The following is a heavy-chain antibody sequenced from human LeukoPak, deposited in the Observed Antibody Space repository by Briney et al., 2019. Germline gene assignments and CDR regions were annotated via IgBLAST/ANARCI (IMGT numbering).Heavy chain of an antibody. D-gene: IGHD6-19*01. CDR1: GVTFSSYA. Sequence: GGSLRLSCAASGVTFSSYAMSWVRQAPGKGLEWVSAIIGSGGSTYYADSVWGPFTISRDNSPSTLYMQMYSLRAEDTAVYFCAKVYSSGWYSGAFDIWGQGTMVTVSS. CDR3: AKVYSSGWYSGAFDI. V-gene: IGHV3-23*01. J-gene: IGHJ3*02. CDR2: IIGSGGST.